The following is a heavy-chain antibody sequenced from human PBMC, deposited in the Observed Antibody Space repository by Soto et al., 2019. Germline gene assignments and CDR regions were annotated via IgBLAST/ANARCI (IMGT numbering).Heavy chain of an antibody. J-gene: IGHJ4*02. D-gene: IGHD6-13*01. V-gene: IGHV4-39*07. CDR1: GGSMISYY. CDR3: RRILGESQAWYHHDF. CDR2: IYYSGST. Sequence: PSETLSLTCTVSGGSMISYYWGWIRQPPGKGLEWIGSIYYSGSTNYNPSLESRVTVSVDTAKNEFSLKLNSVTAADTATYYCRRILGESQAWYHHDFWGQGTLVPVSP.